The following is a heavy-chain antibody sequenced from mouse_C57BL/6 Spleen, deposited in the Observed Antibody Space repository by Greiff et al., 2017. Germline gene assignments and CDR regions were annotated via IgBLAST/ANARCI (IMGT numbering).Heavy chain of an antibody. D-gene: IGHD1-1*01. CDR2: IHPNSGST. Sequence: VQLQQSGAELVKPGASVKLSCKASGYTFTSYWMHWVKQRPGQGLEWIGMIHPNSGSTNYNEKFKSKATLTVDQSSSTAYMQLSSLTSEDSAVYYCATFTTVVAKDAMDYWGQGTSVTVSS. CDR3: ATFTTVVAKDAMDY. J-gene: IGHJ4*01. V-gene: IGHV1-64*01. CDR1: GYTFTSYW.